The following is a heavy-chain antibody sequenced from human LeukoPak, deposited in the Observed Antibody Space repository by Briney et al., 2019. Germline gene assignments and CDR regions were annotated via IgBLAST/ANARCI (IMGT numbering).Heavy chain of an antibody. Sequence: GGSLRLSCAASGFTFSSHAMSWVRQAPGKRLEWVAVISYDGSNKYYADSVKGRFTISRDNSKNTLYLQMNSLRAEDTAVYYCAKDHNSSSPYYYYGMDVWGQGTTVTVSS. CDR2: ISYDGSNK. J-gene: IGHJ6*02. V-gene: IGHV3-30*18. CDR1: GFTFSSHA. D-gene: IGHD6-6*01. CDR3: AKDHNSSSPYYYYGMDV.